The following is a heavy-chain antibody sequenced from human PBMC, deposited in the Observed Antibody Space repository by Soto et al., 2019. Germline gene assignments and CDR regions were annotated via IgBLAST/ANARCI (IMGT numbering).Heavy chain of an antibody. J-gene: IGHJ4*02. CDR2: ISVFSGDT. V-gene: IGHV1-18*04. Sequence: QVQLVQSGAEVKKPGASVKVSCKASGYTFSNSGITWVRRAPGQVPEWMGWISVFSGDTKSAQRLQGRLTMTTDTSTRTAYMELRSLRSDDTAVYYCAKSSAAVAGYFFDSWGQGTLVAVSS. CDR1: GYTFSNSG. CDR3: AKSSAAVAGYFFDS. D-gene: IGHD2-2*03.